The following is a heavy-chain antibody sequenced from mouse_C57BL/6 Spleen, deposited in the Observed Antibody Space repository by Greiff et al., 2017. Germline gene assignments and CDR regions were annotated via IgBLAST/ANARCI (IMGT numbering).Heavy chain of an antibody. Sequence: EVQLVESGGGLVKPGGSLKLSCAASGFTFSSYTMPWVRQTPEKRLEWVATISGGGGNTYYPDSVKGRFTISRDNAKNTLYLQMSSLRSEDTALYYCARGYSNYVDYWGQGTTLTVSS. CDR3: ARGYSNYVDY. CDR1: GFTFSSYT. J-gene: IGHJ2*01. V-gene: IGHV5-9*01. D-gene: IGHD2-5*01. CDR2: ISGGGGNT.